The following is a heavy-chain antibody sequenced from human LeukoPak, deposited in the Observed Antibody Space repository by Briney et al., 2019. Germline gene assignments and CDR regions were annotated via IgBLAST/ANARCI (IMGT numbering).Heavy chain of an antibody. CDR3: ARDWIAVAGLGAFDI. D-gene: IGHD6-19*01. J-gene: IGHJ3*02. CDR1: GFTFSSYW. Sequence: GGSLRLSCAASGFTFSSYWMHWVRQAPGKGLVWVSAISGSGGSTYYADSVKGRFTISRDNSKNTLYLQMNSLRAEDTAVYYCARDWIAVAGLGAFDIWGQGTMVTVSS. V-gene: IGHV3-23*01. CDR2: ISGSGGST.